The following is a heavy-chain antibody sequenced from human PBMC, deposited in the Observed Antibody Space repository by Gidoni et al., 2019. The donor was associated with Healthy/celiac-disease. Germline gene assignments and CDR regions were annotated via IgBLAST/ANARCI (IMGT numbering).Heavy chain of an antibody. D-gene: IGHD3-22*01. CDR1: GFTFSSYS. Sequence: EVQLVESGGGLVQPGGSLRLSCAASGFTFSSYSMNWVRQAPGKGLEWFSYISSSSSTIYYADSVKGRFTISRDNAKNSLYLQMNSLRAEDTAVYYCASMYDSSGPDAFDIWGQGTMVTVSS. CDR3: ASMYDSSGPDAFDI. J-gene: IGHJ3*02. CDR2: ISSSSSTI. V-gene: IGHV3-48*01.